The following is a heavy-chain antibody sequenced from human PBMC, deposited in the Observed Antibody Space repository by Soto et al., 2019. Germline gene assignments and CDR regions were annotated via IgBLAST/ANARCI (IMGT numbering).Heavy chain of an antibody. D-gene: IGHD1-26*01. CDR1: GFTFSSYG. V-gene: IGHV3-33*01. J-gene: IGHJ4*02. CDR3: ARDPTTAGVGAPIGYYFDY. CDR2: IWYDGSNK. Sequence: QVQLVESGGGVVQPGRSLRLSCAASGFTFSSYGMHWVRQAPGKGLEWVAVIWYDGSNKYYADSVKGRFTISRDNSKNTLYLQMNSLRAEDTAVYYCARDPTTAGVGAPIGYYFDYWGQGTLVTASS.